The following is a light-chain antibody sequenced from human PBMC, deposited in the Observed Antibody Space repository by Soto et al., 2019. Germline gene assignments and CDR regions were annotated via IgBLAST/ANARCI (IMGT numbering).Light chain of an antibody. V-gene: IGLV3-1*01. CDR1: ELGDKS. J-gene: IGLJ2*01. CDR3: QAWDSSAAV. CDR2: QDR. Sequence: SSELTQPPSVSVSPGQTASITCSGSELGDKSASWYQQKPGQSPVLVIYQDRKRPSGIPERFSGSTSGNTATLTISGTQAMDEADYYCQAWDSSAAVFGGGTKLTVL.